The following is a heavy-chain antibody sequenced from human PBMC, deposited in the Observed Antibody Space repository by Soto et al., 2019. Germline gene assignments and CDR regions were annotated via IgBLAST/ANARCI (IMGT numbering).Heavy chain of an antibody. CDR3: ARDRCSSTSCYVGHDAFDI. CDR1: GGSISSGGYY. Sequence: QVQLQESGPGLVKPSQTLSLTCTVSGGSISSGGYYWSWIRQHPGKGLEWIGYIYYSGRTYYNPSLSGRVTISVDTPKNQCSLRLSSVTAADTAVYYCARDRCSSTSCYVGHDAFDIWGQGTMVTVSS. D-gene: IGHD2-2*01. V-gene: IGHV4-31*03. CDR2: IYYSGRT. J-gene: IGHJ3*02.